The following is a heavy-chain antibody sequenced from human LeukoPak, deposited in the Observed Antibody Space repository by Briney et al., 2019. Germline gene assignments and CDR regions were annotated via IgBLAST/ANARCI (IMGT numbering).Heavy chain of an antibody. Sequence: SVKVSCKASGGTFSSYAISWMRQAPGQGLEWMGGIIPIFGTANYAQKFQGRVTITADESTSTAYMELSSLRSEDTAVYYCARAGYCSSTSCYPFDYWGQGTLVTVSS. J-gene: IGHJ4*02. CDR3: ARAGYCSSTSCYPFDY. CDR2: IIPIFGTA. CDR1: GGTFSSYA. V-gene: IGHV1-69*13. D-gene: IGHD2-2*01.